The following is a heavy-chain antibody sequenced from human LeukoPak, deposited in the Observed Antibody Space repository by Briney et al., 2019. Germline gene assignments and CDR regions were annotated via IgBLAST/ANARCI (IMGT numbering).Heavy chain of an antibody. D-gene: IGHD2-15*01. V-gene: IGHV1-18*01. Sequence: ASLKLSCKTSGFTFTIYDISWVRQAPGKGLEWMGLISAYGNTNYAQNLQGRVTMTTDTSTSTAYMELRSRRSDDTAVYYCARGIIGYYFDYWGQGTLVTVSS. J-gene: IGHJ4*02. CDR3: ARGIIGYYFDY. CDR2: ISAYGNT. CDR1: GFTFTIYD.